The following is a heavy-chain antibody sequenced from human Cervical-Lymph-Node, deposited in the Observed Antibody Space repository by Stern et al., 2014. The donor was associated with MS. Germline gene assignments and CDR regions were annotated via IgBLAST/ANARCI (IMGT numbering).Heavy chain of an antibody. D-gene: IGHD3-22*01. CDR3: AREALDYYDSSGYYYGTTWRGMDV. CDR1: GYTFIGYY. V-gene: IGHV1-2*02. CDR2: INPNSGGT. Sequence: QVQLVESGAEVKKPGASVKVSCKASGYTFIGYYMHWVRQAPGQGLEWMGWINPNSGGTNYAQKFQGRVPMTRDTSISTAYMELSRLRSDDTAVYYCAREALDYYDSSGYYYGTTWRGMDVWGQGTTVTVSS. J-gene: IGHJ6*02.